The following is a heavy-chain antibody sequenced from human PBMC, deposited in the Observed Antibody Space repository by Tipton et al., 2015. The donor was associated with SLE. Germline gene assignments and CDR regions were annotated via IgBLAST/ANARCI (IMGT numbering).Heavy chain of an antibody. D-gene: IGHD3-3*01. CDR3: ARTNWSGYQSFDF. Sequence: TLSLTCTVSGGSISSGDYYWGWIRQPPGKGLEWIGSIYYSGSTNYNPSLKSRVTISVDTSKNQFSLNLSSVTAADTAVYYCARTNWSGYQSFDFWGQGTLVTVSS. V-gene: IGHV4-39*07. J-gene: IGHJ4*02. CDR2: IYYSGST. CDR1: GGSISSGDYY.